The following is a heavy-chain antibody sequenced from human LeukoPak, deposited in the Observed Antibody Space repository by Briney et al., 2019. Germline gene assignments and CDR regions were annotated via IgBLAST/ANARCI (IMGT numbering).Heavy chain of an antibody. V-gene: IGHV3-7*01. D-gene: IGHD3/OR15-3a*01. Sequence: HAGGSLRLSCAASGFTFSSYWMSWFRQAPGKGLEWVAIINQDGSEIYYVEPARGRFTVSRDNSKKSVYLQMNSLRVEDTAVYYCARDDLVRDRYDYVDYWGQGTLVTVSS. CDR1: GFTFSSYW. J-gene: IGHJ4*02. CDR3: ARDDLVRDRYDYVDY. CDR2: INQDGSEI.